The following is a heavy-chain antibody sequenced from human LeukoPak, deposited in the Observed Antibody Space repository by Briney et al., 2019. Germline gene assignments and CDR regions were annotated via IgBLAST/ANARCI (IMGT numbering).Heavy chain of an antibody. Sequence: PSETLSLTCAVYGGSFSGYYWSWIRQPPGKGLEWIGEINHSGSTNYNPSLKSRVTISVDTSKNQFSLKLSSVTAADTAVYYCARRRIAALNWFDPWGQGTLVTVSS. J-gene: IGHJ5*02. CDR2: INHSGST. D-gene: IGHD6-13*01. V-gene: IGHV4-34*01. CDR3: ARRRIAALNWFDP. CDR1: GGSFSGYY.